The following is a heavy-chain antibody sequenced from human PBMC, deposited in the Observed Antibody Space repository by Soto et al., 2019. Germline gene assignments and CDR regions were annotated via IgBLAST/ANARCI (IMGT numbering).Heavy chain of an antibody. Sequence: PSETLSLTCTVSGGSMRRSGHYWGWFRKPPRKGLEYIPRIYYSGSTYYSPSLKSRLTLSVDTSSNPFTLKMHSVTDALTAMYYCALETTRGYSSPAERGYYWGQGSLVTVSS. CDR3: ALETTRGYSSPAERGYY. D-gene: IGHD6-25*01. J-gene: IGHJ4*02. CDR1: GGSMRRSGHY. CDR2: IYYSGST. V-gene: IGHV4-39*01.